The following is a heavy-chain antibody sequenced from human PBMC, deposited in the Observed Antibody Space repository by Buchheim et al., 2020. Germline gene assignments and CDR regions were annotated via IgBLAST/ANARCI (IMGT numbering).Heavy chain of an antibody. J-gene: IGHJ6*02. Sequence: QVQLVESGGGLVKPGGSLRLSCAASGFTFSDYYMRWIRQAPGKGLEWVSYISSSGSTIYYADSVKGRFTISRDNAKHSLYLQMNSLRAEDTAVYYCAREVVVAASTKHYYYYGMDVWGQGTT. CDR2: ISSSGSTI. D-gene: IGHD2-15*01. CDR3: AREVVVAASTKHYYYYGMDV. CDR1: GFTFSDYY. V-gene: IGHV3-11*01.